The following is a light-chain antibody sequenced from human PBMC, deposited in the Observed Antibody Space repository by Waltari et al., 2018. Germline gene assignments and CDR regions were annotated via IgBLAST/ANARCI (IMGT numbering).Light chain of an antibody. Sequence: QSVLTQPPSASGTPGQRVTISCSGSRSNIGSNTVNWYQQPPGTAPKLLVYNNNNWPSGVPDRFSGSKSGTSASLAISGLQSEDEADYYCATWDDNLNGIVFGGGTKVTVL. CDR1: RSNIGSNT. J-gene: IGLJ3*02. CDR3: ATWDDNLNGIV. CDR2: NNN. V-gene: IGLV1-44*01.